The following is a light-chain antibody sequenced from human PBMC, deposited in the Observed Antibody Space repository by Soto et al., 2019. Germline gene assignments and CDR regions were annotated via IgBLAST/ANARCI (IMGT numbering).Light chain of an antibody. Sequence: QSVLTQPASGSGSPGQSSTISCPGTSSDVGGYNYVSWYQQHPGKAPKLMIYDVSNRPSGVSNRFSGSKSGNTASLTISGLQAEDEADYYCSSYTSSSTLVFGTGTKVTVL. CDR1: SSDVGGYNY. V-gene: IGLV2-14*01. J-gene: IGLJ1*01. CDR3: SSYTSSSTLV. CDR2: DVS.